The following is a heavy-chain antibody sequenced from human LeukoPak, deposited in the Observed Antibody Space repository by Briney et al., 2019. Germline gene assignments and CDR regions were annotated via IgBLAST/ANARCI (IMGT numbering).Heavy chain of an antibody. CDR1: GFTFSDYY. CDR3: ARDYDILTGYFWGGFDY. J-gene: IGHJ4*02. CDR2: ITSSSSDT. Sequence: PGGSLRLSCAASGFTFSDYYMSRIRQAPGNGLERITYITSSSSDTNYADSVKGRFTISRDNAKKSLYLQLNSLRAEDTTVYYCARDYDILTGYFWGGFDYWGQGTLVTVSS. V-gene: IGHV3-11*05. D-gene: IGHD3-9*01.